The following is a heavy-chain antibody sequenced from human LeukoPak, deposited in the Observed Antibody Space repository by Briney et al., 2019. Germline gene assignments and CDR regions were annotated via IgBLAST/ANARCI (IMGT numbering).Heavy chain of an antibody. J-gene: IGHJ3*02. CDR1: GYTFTGYY. D-gene: IGHD3-9*01. Sequence: RASVKVSCKASGYTFTGYYMHWARQAPGQGLEWMGWINPNSGGTNYAQKFQGRVTMTRDTSISTAYMELSRLRSDDTAVYYCARDLPEGYYDILTGYYTGHAFDIWGQGTMVTVSS. V-gene: IGHV1-2*02. CDR3: ARDLPEGYYDILTGYYTGHAFDI. CDR2: INPNSGGT.